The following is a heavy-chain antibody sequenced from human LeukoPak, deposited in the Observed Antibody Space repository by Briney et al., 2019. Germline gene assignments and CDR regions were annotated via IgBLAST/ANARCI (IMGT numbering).Heavy chain of an antibody. Sequence: GGSLRLSCAASGFTFSSYWMSWVRQAPGKGLEWVANIKQDGSEKYYVDSVKGRFTISRDNAKNSLYLQMNSLRAEDTAVYYCARGGALTIFGVVIPRVYYFDYWGQGTLVTVSS. CDR1: GFTFSSYW. CDR3: ARGGALTIFGVVIPRVYYFDY. V-gene: IGHV3-7*01. J-gene: IGHJ4*02. CDR2: IKQDGSEK. D-gene: IGHD3-3*01.